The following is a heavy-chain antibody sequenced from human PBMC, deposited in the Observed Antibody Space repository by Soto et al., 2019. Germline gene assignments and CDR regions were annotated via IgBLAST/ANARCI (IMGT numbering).Heavy chain of an antibody. CDR1: GGSISSYY. Sequence: SETLSLTCTVSGGSISSYYWSWIRQPPGKGLEWIGYIYYSGSTNYNPSLKSRVTISVDTSKNQFSLKLSSVTAADTAVYYCARSSSYFDYWGQGTLVTVSS. J-gene: IGHJ4*02. CDR2: IYYSGST. V-gene: IGHV4-59*01. D-gene: IGHD6-6*01. CDR3: ARSSSYFDY.